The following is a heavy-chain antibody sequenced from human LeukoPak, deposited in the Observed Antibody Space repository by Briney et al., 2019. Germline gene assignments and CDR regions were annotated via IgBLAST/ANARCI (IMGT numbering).Heavy chain of an antibody. CDR1: GGSISSGSYY. CDR2: IYTSGST. CDR3: ARVESGSYSYYYYYMDV. J-gene: IGHJ6*03. D-gene: IGHD1-26*01. Sequence: PSETLSLTCTVSGGSISSGSYYWSWIRQPAGKGLEWIGRIYTSGSTKYNPSLKSRVTISVDTSKNQFSLKLSSVTAADTAVYYCARVESGSYSYYYYYMDVWGKGTTVTVSS. V-gene: IGHV4-61*02.